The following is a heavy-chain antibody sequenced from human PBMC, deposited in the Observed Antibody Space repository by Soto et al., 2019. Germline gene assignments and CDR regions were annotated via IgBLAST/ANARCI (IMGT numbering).Heavy chain of an antibody. Sequence: ASVKVSCKASGYSITNSYMHWVRQAPGQGLEWMGIINPSGDNVWYAQKFHGRVTMTRDTSTNTVYMELRSLRSEDTAVFYCAGESPYCTGHNCMAHWGLGTLVTVSS. CDR3: AGESPYCTGHNCMAH. CDR1: GYSITNSY. D-gene: IGHD2-8*02. V-gene: IGHV1-46*03. CDR2: INPSGDNV. J-gene: IGHJ4*02.